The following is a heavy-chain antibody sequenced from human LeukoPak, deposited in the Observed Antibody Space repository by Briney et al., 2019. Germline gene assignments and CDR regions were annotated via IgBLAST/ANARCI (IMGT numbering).Heavy chain of an antibody. Sequence: SETLYLTCTVSGGSISSSSYYWGWIRQPPGKGLEWIGYIYYSGSTNYNPSLKSRVTISVDTSKNHFSLKLSSVTAADTAVYYCATSGSGWDFDYWGQGTLVTVSS. CDR2: IYYSGST. CDR3: ATSGSGWDFDY. J-gene: IGHJ4*02. CDR1: GGSISSSSYY. V-gene: IGHV4-61*05. D-gene: IGHD6-19*01.